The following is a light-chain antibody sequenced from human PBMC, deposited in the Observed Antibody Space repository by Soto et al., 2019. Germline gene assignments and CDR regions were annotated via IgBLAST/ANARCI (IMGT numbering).Light chain of an antibody. CDR2: AAS. V-gene: IGKV1-9*01. CDR3: RQLNSYPWT. J-gene: IGKJ1*01. CDR1: QGISSY. Sequence: DIQLTQSPSFLSASVGERVTITCRASQGISSYLAWYQQKPGKAPKLLIYAASTLQSGVPSRFSGSGSGTEFTLTSSRLQPEDFATYYCRQLNSYPWTFGQGTKLESK.